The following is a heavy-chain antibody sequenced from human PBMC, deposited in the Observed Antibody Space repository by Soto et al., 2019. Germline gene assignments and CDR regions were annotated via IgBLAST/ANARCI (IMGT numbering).Heavy chain of an antibody. CDR1: GYTFTSYG. CDR2: ISAYNGNT. V-gene: IGHV1-18*01. Sequence: QVQLVQSGAEVKKPGASVKVSCKASGYTFTSYGISWVRQAPGQGLEWMGWISAYNGNTKYAQKLQGRVTMTTDTSTRTAYMELRSLRSDDTAVYYGVRVLGGSYYAPVDYWGQGTLVTVSS. D-gene: IGHD1-26*01. J-gene: IGHJ4*02. CDR3: VRVLGGSYYAPVDY.